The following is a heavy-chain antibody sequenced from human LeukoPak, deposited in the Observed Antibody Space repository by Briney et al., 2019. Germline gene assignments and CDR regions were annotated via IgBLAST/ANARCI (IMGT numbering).Heavy chain of an antibody. Sequence: GASVTVSCTASGYPFTTYHVHWLRQAPGQGPEWMGIINPSGGSTSYAQKLQGRVTMTTDTSTSTAYMELRSLRSDDTAVYYCARDKAVAGYYYYYGMDVWGQGTTVTVSS. CDR1: GYPFTTYH. J-gene: IGHJ6*02. D-gene: IGHD6-19*01. V-gene: IGHV1-46*01. CDR2: INPSGGST. CDR3: ARDKAVAGYYYYYGMDV.